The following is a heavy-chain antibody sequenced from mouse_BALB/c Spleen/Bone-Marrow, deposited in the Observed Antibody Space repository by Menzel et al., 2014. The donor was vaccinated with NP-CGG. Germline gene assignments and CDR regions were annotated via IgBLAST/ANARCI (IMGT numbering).Heavy chain of an antibody. CDR1: GFNIKDYY. D-gene: IGHD2-1*01. J-gene: IGHJ4*01. CDR2: IDPENGDT. V-gene: IGHV14-4*02. CDR3: NGNYYAMDY. Sequence: EVKVVESGAELVRSGASVKLSCTASGFNIKDYYMHWVKQRPEQGLEWIGWIDPENGDTEYAPKFQGKATMTADTSSNTAYLQLIVALTSEDTAVYYCNGNYYAMDYWGQGTSVTVSS.